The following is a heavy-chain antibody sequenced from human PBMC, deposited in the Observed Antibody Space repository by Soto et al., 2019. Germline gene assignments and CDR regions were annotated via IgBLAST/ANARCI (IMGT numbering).Heavy chain of an antibody. CDR3: ARIAAAGINFDS. CDR1: GGSISSSNW. Sequence: QVQLQESGPGLVKPSGTLSLTCAVSGGSISSSNWWSWVRQPPGKGLEWIGEIDNSGSPISNPSPKSTVTIPVDTSKNKFSLNLSSVTAADTAVYYCARIAAAGINFDSWGQGTLVTVSS. V-gene: IGHV4-4*02. CDR2: IDNSGSP. J-gene: IGHJ4*02. D-gene: IGHD6-13*01.